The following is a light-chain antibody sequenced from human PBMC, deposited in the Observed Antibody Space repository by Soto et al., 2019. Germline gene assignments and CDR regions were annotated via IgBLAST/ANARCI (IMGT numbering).Light chain of an antibody. V-gene: IGLV2-23*02. Sequence: SVLPQPASVSGSPGQSITISCTGTSSDIGGYHLVSWYQHQSGKAPKLIIYKVSQWPSGVSDRFSASKSGNTASLTISGLQAEDEADYYCCSYAGSNWGYVFGTGTKVTVL. J-gene: IGLJ1*01. CDR3: CSYAGSNWGYV. CDR2: KVS. CDR1: SSDIGGYHL.